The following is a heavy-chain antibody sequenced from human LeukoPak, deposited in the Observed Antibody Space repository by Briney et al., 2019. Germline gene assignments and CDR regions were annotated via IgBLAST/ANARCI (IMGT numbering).Heavy chain of an antibody. CDR2: IYYSGST. Sequence: SETLSLTCTVSGGSISSYYWSWIRQPPGKGLEWIGYIYYSGSTYYNPSLKSRVTISVDTSKNQFSLKLSSVTAADTAVYYCARVEYQLLPYYYYMDVWGKGTTVTVSS. V-gene: IGHV4-59*08. D-gene: IGHD2-2*01. CDR1: GGSISSYY. J-gene: IGHJ6*03. CDR3: ARVEYQLLPYYYYMDV.